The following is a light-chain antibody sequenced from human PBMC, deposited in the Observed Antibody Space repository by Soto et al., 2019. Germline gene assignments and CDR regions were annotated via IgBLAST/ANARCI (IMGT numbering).Light chain of an antibody. Sequence: DIQMTLSPSTLSASVGDRVTITCRASQSISTWLAWYQQKPGNAPKLLIFDASNLESGVPSRFSGSGSGTEFTLTIDSLQPDEFATYYCQQYNSDSRTDGQETKVDIK. CDR3: QQYNSDSRT. J-gene: IGKJ1*01. V-gene: IGKV1-5*01. CDR2: DAS. CDR1: QSISTW.